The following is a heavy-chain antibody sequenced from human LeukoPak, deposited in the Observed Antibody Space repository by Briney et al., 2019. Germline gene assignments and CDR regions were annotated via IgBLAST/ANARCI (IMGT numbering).Heavy chain of an antibody. D-gene: IGHD3-10*01. CDR1: GITVSNNY. Sequence: GGSLRLSCVVSGITVSNNYMSWVRQAPGKGLEWLSVIYSGGSTYYADSVKGRLTISRDNSKNTLYLQMNSLRAEDTAVYYCAKGTMVRGVTIAWGQGTLVTVSS. CDR2: IYSGGST. J-gene: IGHJ5*02. CDR3: AKGTMVRGVTIA. V-gene: IGHV3-53*01.